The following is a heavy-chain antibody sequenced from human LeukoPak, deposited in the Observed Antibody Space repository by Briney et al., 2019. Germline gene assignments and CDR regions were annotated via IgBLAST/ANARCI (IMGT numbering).Heavy chain of an antibody. CDR2: ISSGGSPI. Sequence: GGSLRLSCAASGFTFSSYNMNWVRQAPGKGLEWVSYISSGGSPIFYADSVKGRFTISRDNAKNSLYLQMNSLRDEDTAVYYCARGGTYCPDYWGQGTPVTVSS. CDR1: GFTFSSYN. CDR3: ARGGTYCPDY. D-gene: IGHD1-26*01. J-gene: IGHJ4*02. V-gene: IGHV3-48*02.